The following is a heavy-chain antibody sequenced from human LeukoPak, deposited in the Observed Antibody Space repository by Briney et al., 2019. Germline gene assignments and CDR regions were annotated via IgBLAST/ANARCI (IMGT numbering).Heavy chain of an antibody. D-gene: IGHD3-9*01. J-gene: IGHJ6*02. CDR1: GYTFISYG. CDR3: ARDQSYYDILTGYYISAPASTGYGMDV. Sequence: ASVKVSCKASGYTFISYGISWVRQAPGQGLEWMGWISAYNGNTNYAQKLQGRVTMTTDTSTSTAYMELRSLRSDDTAVYYCARDQSYYDILTGYYISAPASTGYGMDVWGQGTTVTVSS. CDR2: ISAYNGNT. V-gene: IGHV1-18*01.